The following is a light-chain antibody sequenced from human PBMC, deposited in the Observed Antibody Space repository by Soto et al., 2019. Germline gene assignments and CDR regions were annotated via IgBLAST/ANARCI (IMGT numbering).Light chain of an antibody. J-gene: IGKJ5*01. CDR1: QSVSSY. CDR3: PQRSNLPT. CDR2: DAS. V-gene: IGKV3-11*01. Sequence: EIVLTQSPATLSLSPGERATLSCRASQSVSSYLAWYQQKPGEAPRLLIYDASNSATGIPARISGRGSGTYFSITISSVANEDFAVYYMPQRSNLPTFGQGTRLEIK.